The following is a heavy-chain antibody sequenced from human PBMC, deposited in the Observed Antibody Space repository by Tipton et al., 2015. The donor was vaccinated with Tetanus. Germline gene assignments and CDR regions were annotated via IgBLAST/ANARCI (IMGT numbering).Heavy chain of an antibody. V-gene: IGHV4-4*07. J-gene: IGHJ6*02. CDR3: ARDFRERSGTYYSYYYTMDV. D-gene: IGHD1-26*01. CDR2: VYSSGSI. Sequence: TLSLTCTVSGGSLNTFYWNWIRQPAGKGLEWIGRVYSSGSINYNPSLKSRVTMSIDASKNQFSLELTSVTAADTAVYYCARDFRERSGTYYSYYYTMDVWGQGTTVTVSS. CDR1: GGSLNTFY.